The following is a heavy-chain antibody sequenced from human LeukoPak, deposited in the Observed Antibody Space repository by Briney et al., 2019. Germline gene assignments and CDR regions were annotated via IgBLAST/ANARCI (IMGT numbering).Heavy chain of an antibody. CDR2: INPSGGST. D-gene: IGHD2-21*02. CDR1: GYTLTSYY. J-gene: IGHJ3*02. V-gene: IGHV1-46*01. Sequence: ASVKVSCKASGYTLTSYYMHWVRQAPGQGLEWMGIINPSGGSTSYAQKFQGRVTITADESTSTAYMELSSLRSEDTAVYYCARDSVAYCGGDCSLGAFDIWGQGTMVTVSS. CDR3: ARDSVAYCGGDCSLGAFDI.